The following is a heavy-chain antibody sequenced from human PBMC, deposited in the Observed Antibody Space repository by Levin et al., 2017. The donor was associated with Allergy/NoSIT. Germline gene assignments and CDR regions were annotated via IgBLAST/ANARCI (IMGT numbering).Heavy chain of an antibody. J-gene: IGHJ5*02. CDR3: ATRDKTDSSGYLTPFDP. Sequence: SCAVYGGSFGGYYWNWIRQPPGKGLEWIGEINHSGSTNYNPSLKSRVTISVDTSKNQFSLKLSSVTAADTAVYYCATRDKTDSSGYLTPFDPWGQGTLVTVSS. CDR2: INHSGST. D-gene: IGHD3-22*01. CDR1: GGSFGGYY. V-gene: IGHV4-34*01.